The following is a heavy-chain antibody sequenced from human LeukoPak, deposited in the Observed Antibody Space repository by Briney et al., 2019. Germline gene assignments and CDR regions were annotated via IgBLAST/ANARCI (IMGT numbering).Heavy chain of an antibody. CDR2: ISSSISTM. J-gene: IGHJ3*02. CDR3: ARDFADGDGLDI. CDR1: GFTFSTYS. Sequence: GGSLRLSCAASGFTFSTYSMNWVRQAPGKGLEWVSYISSSISTMYYADSVEGRFTISRDNAKTSLYLQMNSLRDEDTAIYYCARDFADGDGLDIWGQGTLVTVSS. V-gene: IGHV3-48*02.